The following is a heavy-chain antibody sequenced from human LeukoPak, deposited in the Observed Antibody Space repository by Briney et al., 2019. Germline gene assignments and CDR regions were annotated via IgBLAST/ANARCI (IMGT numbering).Heavy chain of an antibody. Sequence: GASVKVSCKASGYTFTAYYMHWVRQAPGQGLEWMGWINPNTGDTNYAQNLQGRVTMNRDTSISTAYMELSSLRSDDTAVYYCARSADGYTCGHFDFWGQGTLVTVSS. CDR3: ARSADGYTCGHFDF. D-gene: IGHD5-18*01. J-gene: IGHJ4*02. CDR2: INPNTGDT. V-gene: IGHV1-2*02. CDR1: GYTFTAYY.